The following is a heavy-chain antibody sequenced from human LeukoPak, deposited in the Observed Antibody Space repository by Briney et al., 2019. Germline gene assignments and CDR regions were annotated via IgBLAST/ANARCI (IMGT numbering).Heavy chain of an antibody. D-gene: IGHD3-3*01. CDR2: IYWNDDK. V-gene: IGHV2-5*01. CDR3: AHSGGYYSCDY. Sequence: SGPTLVKPTQTPTLTCTFSGVSLSTSGVGVGWIRQPPGKALEWLALIYWNDDKRYSPSLKSRLTITKDTSKNQVVLTMTNVDPVDTGTYYCAHSGGYYSCDYWGQGTLVTVSS. J-gene: IGHJ4*02. CDR1: GVSLSTSGVG.